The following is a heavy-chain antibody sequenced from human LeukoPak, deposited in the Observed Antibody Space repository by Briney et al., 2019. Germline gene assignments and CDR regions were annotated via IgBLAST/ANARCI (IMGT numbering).Heavy chain of an antibody. V-gene: IGHV3-23*01. Sequence: GGSLRLSCAASGFTFSSYSMSWVRQAPGKGLEWVSSISGSGGRIDYADSVKGRFTISRDNSKNTLSLQMNSLTAEDTAVYYCAKNPRLEGWIYFDSWGQGILVTVS. J-gene: IGHJ4*02. CDR2: ISGSGGRI. CDR3: AKNPRLEGWIYFDS. D-gene: IGHD1-1*01. CDR1: GFTFSSYS.